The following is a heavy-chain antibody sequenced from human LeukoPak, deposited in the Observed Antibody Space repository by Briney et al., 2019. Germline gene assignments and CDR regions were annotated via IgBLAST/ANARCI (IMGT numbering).Heavy chain of an antibody. D-gene: IGHD1-26*01. Sequence: ASVKVSCKVSGYTLTELSMHWVRQAPGKGLEWMGGFDPEDGETIYAQKFQGRVTMTEDTSTDTAYMEPSSLRSEDTAVYYCATSLGPRGYYYYYYMDVWGKGTTVTVSS. CDR2: FDPEDGET. CDR1: GYTLTELS. J-gene: IGHJ6*03. V-gene: IGHV1-24*01. CDR3: ATSLGPRGYYYYYYMDV.